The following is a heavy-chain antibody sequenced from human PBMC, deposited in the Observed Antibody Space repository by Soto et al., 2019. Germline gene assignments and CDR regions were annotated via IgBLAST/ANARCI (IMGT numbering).Heavy chain of an antibody. J-gene: IGHJ6*02. CDR2: IKFDGSFT. CDR3: ARGLRNYYGVDV. V-gene: IGHV3-74*01. CDR1: GFTFSAYW. Sequence: EVQLVESGGGLVQPGGSLRLSCVASGFTFSAYWMHWVCQAPGKWLVWASRIKFDGSFTSHADSVKGRFTISRDNARNTVHLQMDSLRAEDTGVYYCARGLRNYYGVDVWGQETTVTVSS. D-gene: IGHD4-17*01.